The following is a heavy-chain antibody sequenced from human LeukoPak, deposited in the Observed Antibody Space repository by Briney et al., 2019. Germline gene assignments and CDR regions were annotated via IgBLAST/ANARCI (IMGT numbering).Heavy chain of an antibody. J-gene: IGHJ5*02. Sequence: GGSLRLSCAASGFTFSGYAMSGVRQAPGKGLEWVSAIRGSGGSTYYADSVKGRFTISRDNSKNTLYLQMNSLRAEDTAVYYCAKDRCSSTSCGTRDKGFDPWGQGTLVTVSS. CDR3: AKDRCSSTSCGTRDKGFDP. V-gene: IGHV3-23*01. D-gene: IGHD2-2*01. CDR1: GFTFSGYA. CDR2: IRGSGGST.